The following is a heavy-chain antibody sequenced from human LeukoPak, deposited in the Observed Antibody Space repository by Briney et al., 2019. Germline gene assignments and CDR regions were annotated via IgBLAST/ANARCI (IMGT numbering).Heavy chain of an antibody. V-gene: IGHV3-30*19. CDR3: ARDDDYDILTGLF. D-gene: IGHD3-9*01. Sequence: GGSLRLSCAASGFIFSSYGMHWVRQAPGKGLEWVAVISYDGSNKYYADSVKGRFTISRDNSKNTLYLQMNSLRAEDTAVYYCARDDDYDILTGLFWGQGTLVTVSS. J-gene: IGHJ4*02. CDR2: ISYDGSNK. CDR1: GFIFSSYG.